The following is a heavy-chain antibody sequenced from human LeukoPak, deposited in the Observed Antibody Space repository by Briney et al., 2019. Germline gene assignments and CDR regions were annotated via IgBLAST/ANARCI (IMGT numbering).Heavy chain of an antibody. Sequence: GGSLRLSCAASGFTFSTYWMHWVRQAPGKGLEWVSRIESDGSSTTYADSVKGRFTISRDNAKNTLYLQMNNLRAEDTAVYYCASLRVRGVTPLSMDVWGQGTTVTVSS. J-gene: IGHJ6*02. CDR2: IESDGSST. D-gene: IGHD3-10*01. V-gene: IGHV3-74*01. CDR1: GFTFSTYW. CDR3: ASLRVRGVTPLSMDV.